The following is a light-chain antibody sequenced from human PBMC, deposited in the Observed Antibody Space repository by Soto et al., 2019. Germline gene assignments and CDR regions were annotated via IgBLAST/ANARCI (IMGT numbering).Light chain of an antibody. CDR1: QDITNY. CDR3: HNLPPLT. J-gene: IGKJ4*01. CDR2: DAS. V-gene: IGKV1-33*01. Sequence: DIQMTQSPSSLSASVGDRVTITCQASQDITNYLNWCQQKPGKAPNLLIYDASNLETGVPSRCSGSESGTDFTFTISSLQPEDIATYKYHNLPPLTFGGGTKVEIE.